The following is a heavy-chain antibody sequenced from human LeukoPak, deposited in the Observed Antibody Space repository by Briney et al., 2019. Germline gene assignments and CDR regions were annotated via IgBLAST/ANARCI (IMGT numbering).Heavy chain of an antibody. CDR3: ARLTLGYCSGGSCYEDAFDI. D-gene: IGHD2-15*01. CDR1: GGSISSYY. J-gene: IGHJ3*02. CDR2: IYTSGST. V-gene: IGHV4-4*07. Sequence: PSETLSLTCTVSGGSISSYYWSWIRQPAGKGLEWIGRIYTSGSTNYNPSLKSRVTISVDTSKNQFSLKLSSVTAADTAVYYCARLTLGYCSGGSCYEDAFDIWGQGTMVTVSS.